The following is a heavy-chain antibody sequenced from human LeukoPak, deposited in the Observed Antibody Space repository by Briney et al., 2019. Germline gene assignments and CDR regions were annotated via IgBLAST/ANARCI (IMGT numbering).Heavy chain of an antibody. Sequence: SETLSLTCTVSGYSISSDYSWGWIRQPPGKGLEWIGSIYPSGSTYYNPSLKSQVTISVDTSKNHFSLKLSSVTAADTAVYYCARDQSTGWFIDYWGQGTLVTVSS. CDR1: GYSISSDYS. D-gene: IGHD6-19*01. CDR2: IYPSGST. CDR3: ARDQSTGWFIDY. J-gene: IGHJ4*02. V-gene: IGHV4-38-2*02.